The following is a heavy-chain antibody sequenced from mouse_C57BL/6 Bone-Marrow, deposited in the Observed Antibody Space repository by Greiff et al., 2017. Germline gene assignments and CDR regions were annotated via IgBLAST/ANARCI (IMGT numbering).Heavy chain of an antibody. J-gene: IGHJ4*01. Sequence: EVKLVESEGGLVQPGSSMKLSCTASGFTFSDYYMAWVRQVPEKGLEWVANINYDGSSTYYLDSLKSRFIISRDNAKNILYLQMSSLKSEDTATYYCARVRSGAMDYWGQGTSVTVSS. CDR1: GFTFSDYY. CDR3: ARVRSGAMDY. D-gene: IGHD2-14*01. V-gene: IGHV5-16*01. CDR2: INYDGSST.